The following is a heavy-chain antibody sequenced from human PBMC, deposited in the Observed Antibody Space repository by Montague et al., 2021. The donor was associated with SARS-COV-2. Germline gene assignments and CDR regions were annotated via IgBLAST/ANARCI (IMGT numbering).Heavy chain of an antibody. CDR1: GGSISSSSYY. CDR2: IYYTGST. D-gene: IGHD3-22*01. J-gene: IGHJ6*02. V-gene: IGHV4-39*07. Sequence: SESLSLTCTVSGGSISSSSYYWGWIRRPPGKGLEWIGSIYYTGSTYYNPSLKSRVTISVDTSKNQFSLKLSSVTAADTAVYYCARFTRIAVLVVVTRYGLDVWGQGTTVTVSS. CDR3: ARFTRIAVLVVVTRYGLDV.